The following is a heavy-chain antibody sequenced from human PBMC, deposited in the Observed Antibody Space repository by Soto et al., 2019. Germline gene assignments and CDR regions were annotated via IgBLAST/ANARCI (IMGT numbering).Heavy chain of an antibody. Sequence: PGGSLRLSCVASGFFLRDFGMHWVRQAPGKGLEWVSVIWYDGSNTYQGESVKGRFTMSRDISKNTLYLQMDSLRPEDTAVYYCAIAMAGQWPPFDYWGHGTLVTVPS. CDR1: GFFLRDFG. CDR2: IWYDGSNT. D-gene: IGHD6-19*01. V-gene: IGHV3-33*01. CDR3: AIAMAGQWPPFDY. J-gene: IGHJ4*01.